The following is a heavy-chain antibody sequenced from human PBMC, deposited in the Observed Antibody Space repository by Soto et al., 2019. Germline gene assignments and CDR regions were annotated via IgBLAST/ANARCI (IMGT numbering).Heavy chain of an antibody. D-gene: IGHD3-22*01. Sequence: SVKVSCKASGGTFSSYTISWVRQAPGQGLEWMGRIIPILGIANYAQKFKGRVTITADKSTNTVYMEMSSLRSEDTAVYYCAKVLDYYDSSGSMDPNYFDYWGQGTLVTVSS. CDR3: AKVLDYYDSSGSMDPNYFDY. V-gene: IGHV1-69*02. CDR2: IIPILGIA. J-gene: IGHJ4*02. CDR1: GGTFSSYT.